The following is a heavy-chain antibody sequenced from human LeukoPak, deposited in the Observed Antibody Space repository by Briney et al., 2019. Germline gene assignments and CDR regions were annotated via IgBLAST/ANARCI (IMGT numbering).Heavy chain of an antibody. CDR2: ISNDESEK. J-gene: IGHJ4*02. Sequence: PGGSLRLSCGASGFSFINFAMHWVRQAPGKGLEWLAVISNDESEKYYADSVKGRFTISRDNSKNTLYVQMNNLRGDDTAVYFCARSLKGYSSFSGIDFWGQGTLVAVSS. CDR3: ARSLKGYSSFSGIDF. CDR1: GFSFINFA. V-gene: IGHV3-30-3*01. D-gene: IGHD6-6*01.